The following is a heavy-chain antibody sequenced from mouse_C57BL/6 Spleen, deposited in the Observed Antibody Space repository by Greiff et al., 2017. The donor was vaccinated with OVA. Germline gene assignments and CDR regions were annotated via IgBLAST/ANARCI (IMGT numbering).Heavy chain of an antibody. CDR1: GYTFTSYW. CDR2: IDPSDSYT. CDR3: ARIYDGYHYFDY. Sequence: QVQLQQSGAELVMPGASVKLSCKASGYTFTSYWMHWVKQRPGQGLEWIGEIDPSDSYTNYNQKFKCKSTLTVDKSSSTAYMQLSSLTSEDSAVYYCARIYDGYHYFDYWGQGTTLTVSS. J-gene: IGHJ2*01. V-gene: IGHV1-69*01. D-gene: IGHD2-3*01.